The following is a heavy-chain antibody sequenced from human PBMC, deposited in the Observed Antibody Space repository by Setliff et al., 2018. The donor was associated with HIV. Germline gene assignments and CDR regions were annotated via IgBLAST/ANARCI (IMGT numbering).Heavy chain of an antibody. J-gene: IGHJ5*02. CDR1: GYTFDAKY. V-gene: IGHV1-2*02. CDR3: ATAGGRGWLDP. Sequence: ASVKVSCKTSGYTFDAKYIHWARQAPGQGLEWMGWINPNSGGTNYARKFQGRVTMTRDTSISTAYMELNSLRSDDTAVYYCATAGGRGWLDPWGPGTLVTVSS. CDR2: INPNSGGT. D-gene: IGHD3-16*01.